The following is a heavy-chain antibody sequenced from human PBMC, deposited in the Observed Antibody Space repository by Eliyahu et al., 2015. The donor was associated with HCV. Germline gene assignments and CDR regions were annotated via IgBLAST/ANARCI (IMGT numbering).Heavy chain of an antibody. CDR1: GFTFSSYG. J-gene: IGHJ4*02. CDR2: IWYDGSNK. V-gene: IGHV3-33*01. Sequence: QVQLVESGGGVVQPGRSLRLSCAASGFTFSSYGMHWVRQAPGKGLEWVAVIWYDGSNKYYADSVKGRFTISRDNSKNTLYLQMNSLRAEDTAVYYCARERGMATIDYWGQGTLVTVSS. CDR3: ARERGMATIDY. D-gene: IGHD5-24*01.